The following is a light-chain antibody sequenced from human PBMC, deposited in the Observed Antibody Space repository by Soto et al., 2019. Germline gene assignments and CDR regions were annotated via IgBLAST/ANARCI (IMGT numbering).Light chain of an antibody. J-gene: IGKJ1*01. CDR1: QSISSW. Sequence: EIKITQSRSTLSASVGDRVTITCRASQSISSWLAWYQQKPGKAPKLLIYDASSLESGVPSRFSGSGSGTEFTPTISSLQPDDFATYYCQPYNSYSPWTFGQGTKVAIK. CDR3: QPYNSYSPWT. V-gene: IGKV1-5*01. CDR2: DAS.